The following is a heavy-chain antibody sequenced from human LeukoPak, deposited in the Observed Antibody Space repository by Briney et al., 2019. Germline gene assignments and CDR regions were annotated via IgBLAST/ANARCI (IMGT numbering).Heavy chain of an antibody. CDR2: INPSGGST. CDR3: ARGPRITLVRGGQWYYYMDV. CDR1: GYTFTSYD. J-gene: IGHJ6*03. D-gene: IGHD3-10*01. Sequence: GASVKVSCKASGYTFTSYDINWVRQAPGQGLEWMGIINPSGGSTNYAQKFQGRVTMTRDTSTSTVYMELSSLRSEDTAVYYCARGPRITLVRGGQWYYYMDVWGKGTTVTISS. V-gene: IGHV1-46*01.